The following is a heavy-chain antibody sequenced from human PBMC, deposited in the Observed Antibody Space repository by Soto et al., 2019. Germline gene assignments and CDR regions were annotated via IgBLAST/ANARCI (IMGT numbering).Heavy chain of an antibody. V-gene: IGHV5-10-1*01. CDR3: TRRASSSFYHFDF. Sequence: GESLKISCQASGYSFTAYWITWVRQMPGKGLEWMATIDPSDSYVDYSPSFRGHVTFSVDRSITTVYLQWNSLKASDSAMYFCTRRASSSFYHFDFWGQGALVPVSS. D-gene: IGHD2-2*01. CDR2: IDPSDSYV. CDR1: GYSFTAYW. J-gene: IGHJ4*02.